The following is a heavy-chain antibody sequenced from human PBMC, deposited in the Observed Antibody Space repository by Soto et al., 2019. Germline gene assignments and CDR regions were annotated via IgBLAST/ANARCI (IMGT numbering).Heavy chain of an antibody. CDR3: ARDISPDYSTLGWFDP. CDR1: GRSISSYY. V-gene: IGHV4-59*01. J-gene: IGHJ5*02. CDR2: IYYSGST. D-gene: IGHD4-4*01. Sequence: TSETLSLTCTVTGRSISSYYWSWIRRPPGKGLEWIGYIYYSGSTNYNPSLKSRVTISVDTSKNQFSLKLSSVTAADTAVYYCARDISPDYSTLGWFDPWGQGTLVTVSS.